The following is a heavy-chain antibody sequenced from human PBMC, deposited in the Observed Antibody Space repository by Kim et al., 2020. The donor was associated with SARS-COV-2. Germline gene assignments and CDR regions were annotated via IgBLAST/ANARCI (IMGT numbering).Heavy chain of an antibody. J-gene: IGHJ4*01. CDR2: ISGSGAFT. V-gene: IGHV3-23*01. D-gene: IGHD3-3*01. Sequence: GGSLRLSCAASGFTFSSYAMSWVRQAPGKGLEWVSFISGSGAFTYYSDSVKGRFTISRGISKDTLYLQMNSLRAEDTAVYYCASHPYSFWSGYHVFDY. CDR3: ASHPYSFWSGYHVFDY. CDR1: GFTFSSYA.